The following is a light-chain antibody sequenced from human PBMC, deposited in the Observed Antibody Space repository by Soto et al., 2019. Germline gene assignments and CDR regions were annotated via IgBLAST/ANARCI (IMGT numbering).Light chain of an antibody. V-gene: IGLV1-51*01. Sequence: QAVVTQPPSVSAAPGQRVTISCSGSSSNIGNTYVSWYQQLPGTAPKLLICDNDQRPSGIPDRFSGSKSGTSATLAITGLQAGDEADYYCGAWDTNLQSEVFGGGTKLTVL. CDR1: SSNIGNTY. J-gene: IGLJ2*01. CDR3: GAWDTNLQSEV. CDR2: DND.